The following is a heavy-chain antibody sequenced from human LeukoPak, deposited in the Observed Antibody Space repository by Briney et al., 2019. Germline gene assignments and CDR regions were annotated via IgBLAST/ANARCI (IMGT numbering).Heavy chain of an antibody. Sequence: ASVRVSCKASGYTFTSYYMHWVRQAPGQGLEWMGIINPSGGSTSYAQKFQGRVTMTRDTSTSTVYMELSSLRSEDTAVYYCARTRFRGIVVVPAAFDYWGQGTLVTVSS. CDR1: GYTFTSYY. J-gene: IGHJ4*02. CDR3: ARTRFRGIVVVPAAFDY. D-gene: IGHD2-2*01. V-gene: IGHV1-46*01. CDR2: INPSGGST.